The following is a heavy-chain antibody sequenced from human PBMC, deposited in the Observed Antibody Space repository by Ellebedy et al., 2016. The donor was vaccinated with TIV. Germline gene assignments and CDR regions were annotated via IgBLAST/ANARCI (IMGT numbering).Heavy chain of an antibody. CDR1: GFTFSSYS. V-gene: IGHV3-21*01. J-gene: IGHJ6*02. Sequence: GGSLRLXCAASGFTFSSYSMNWVRQAPGKGLEWVSSISGSSSYIYYADSVKGRFTISRDNAKNSLYLQMNSLRAEDTAVYYCARERMVRGVTYSAYHGMDVWGQGTTVTVSS. CDR3: ARERMVRGVTYSAYHGMDV. CDR2: ISGSSSYI. D-gene: IGHD3-10*01.